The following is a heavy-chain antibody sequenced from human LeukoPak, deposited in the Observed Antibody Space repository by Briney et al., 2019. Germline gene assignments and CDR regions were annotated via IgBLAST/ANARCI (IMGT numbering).Heavy chain of an antibody. Sequence: ASVKVSCKASGYTFTSYYMHWVRQAPGQGLEWMGIINPSGGSTSYAQKFQGRVTMTRDTSTSTVYMELSSLRSEDTAVYYCARGGLRASYSSSWWWCFDYWGQGTLVTVSS. CDR1: GYTFTSYY. CDR2: INPSGGST. V-gene: IGHV1-46*01. CDR3: ARGGLRASYSSSWWWCFDY. D-gene: IGHD6-13*01. J-gene: IGHJ4*02.